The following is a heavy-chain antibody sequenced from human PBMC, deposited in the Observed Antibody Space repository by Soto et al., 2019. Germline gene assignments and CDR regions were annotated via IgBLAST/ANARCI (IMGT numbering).Heavy chain of an antibody. V-gene: IGHV3-33*01. Sequence: QVQLVESGGGVVQPGRSLRLSCAASGFTFNSYGMHWVRQAPGKGLEWVADIWCDGGNKYYADSLKGRFTISIDNSKNALYRYMNSLRAESTAVYYCARDAFYYDISGYPSQHWGQGTRVTVSS. CDR3: ARDAFYYDISGYPSQH. CDR1: GFTFNSYG. J-gene: IGHJ1*01. D-gene: IGHD3-22*01. CDR2: IWCDGGNK.